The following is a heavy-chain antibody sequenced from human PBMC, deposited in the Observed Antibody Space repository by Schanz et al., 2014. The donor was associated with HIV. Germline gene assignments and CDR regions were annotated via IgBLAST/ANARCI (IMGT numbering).Heavy chain of an antibody. J-gene: IGHJ4*02. Sequence: QLQLQESGSGLVKPSQTLSLTCAVSGGSISSGDYSWSWIRQPPGKGLEWIGYISHSGITYYSPPLKSRVIISIGRSSNQFSLKLSSVTAADTAVYYCARVTVVEALYYFDYWGQGTLVTVSS. CDR3: ARVTVVEALYYFDY. CDR2: ISHSGIT. CDR1: GGSISSGDYS. V-gene: IGHV4-30-2*01. D-gene: IGHD2-15*01.